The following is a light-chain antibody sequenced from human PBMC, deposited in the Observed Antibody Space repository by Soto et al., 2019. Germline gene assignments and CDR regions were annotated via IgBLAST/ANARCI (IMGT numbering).Light chain of an antibody. CDR1: QNVSRSL. V-gene: IGKV3-20*01. J-gene: IGKJ3*01. Sequence: EIVLTQSPGTLSLSPGERATLSCRASQNVSRSLLAWYQQKPGQAPRPLISGASSRASDIPDRFSGSGSGTDFTLTISRLEPEDFAVYYCQSYADSLFTFGPGTKVDIK. CDR2: GAS. CDR3: QSYADSLFT.